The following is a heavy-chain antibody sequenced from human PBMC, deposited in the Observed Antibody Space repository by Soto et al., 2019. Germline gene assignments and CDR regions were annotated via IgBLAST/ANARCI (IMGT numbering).Heavy chain of an antibody. CDR1: GYSFTSYW. J-gene: IGHJ6*02. Sequence: PGESLKISCKGSGYSFTSYWISWVRQMPGKGLEWMGRIDPSDSYTNYSPSFQGHVTISADKSISTAYLQWSSLKASDTAMYYCARRMTGTGYYYYGMDVWGQGTTVTVSS. D-gene: IGHD1-1*01. CDR2: IDPSDSYT. CDR3: ARRMTGTGYYYYGMDV. V-gene: IGHV5-10-1*01.